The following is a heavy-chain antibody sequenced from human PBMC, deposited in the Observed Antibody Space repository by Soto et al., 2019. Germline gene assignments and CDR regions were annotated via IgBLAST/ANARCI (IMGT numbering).Heavy chain of an antibody. CDR1: GYTFTNYH. V-gene: IGHV1-46*01. CDR2: LNPSSGGT. D-gene: IGHD2-2*01. Sequence: ASVKVSCKASGYTFTNYHMHLVRQAPGHGLQWMGVLNPSSGGTSYAQEFRGRLVMTRDTSTSTVYLELSSLTSEDTAIYYCARARAAITYYYSYAMDVWGQGTTVTVSS. CDR3: ARARAAITYYYSYAMDV. J-gene: IGHJ6*02.